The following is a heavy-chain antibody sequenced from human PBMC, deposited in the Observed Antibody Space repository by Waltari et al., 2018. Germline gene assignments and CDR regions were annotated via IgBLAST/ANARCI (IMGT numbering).Heavy chain of an antibody. Sequence: QVQLQESGPGLVKPSETLSLTCTVPGGSISSYYWSWIRQPPGKGLEWIGYIYYSGSTNYNPSLKSRVTISVDTSKNQFSLKLSSVTAADTAVYYCARVESSSWYGAYYYYYGMDVWGQGTTVTVSS. CDR1: GGSISSYY. CDR3: ARVESSSWYGAYYYYYGMDV. V-gene: IGHV4-59*01. J-gene: IGHJ6*02. D-gene: IGHD6-13*01. CDR2: IYYSGST.